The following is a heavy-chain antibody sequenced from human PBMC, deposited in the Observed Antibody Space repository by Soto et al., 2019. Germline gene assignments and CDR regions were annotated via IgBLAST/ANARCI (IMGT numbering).Heavy chain of an antibody. CDR2: ISTYSGDT. D-gene: IGHD5-12*01. CDR3: ARHHGPTTSENWFDP. CDR1: GYTFFTYD. J-gene: IGHJ5*02. Sequence: ASVKVSCKASGYTFFTYDISWVRQAPGQGLEWMGWISTYSGDTKYAQKFQGRVTMTTDTSTTTAYLELRSLRSDDTAVYYCARHHGPTTSENWFDPQGPGTLVTVSS. V-gene: IGHV1-18*01.